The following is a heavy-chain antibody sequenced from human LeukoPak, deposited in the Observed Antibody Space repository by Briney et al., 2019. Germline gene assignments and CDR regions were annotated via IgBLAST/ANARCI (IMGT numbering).Heavy chain of an antibody. CDR2: ISGSGGST. CDR3: AKSGYGDYVNFDY. V-gene: IGHV3-23*01. D-gene: IGHD4-17*01. CDR1: GFTFSSYA. Sequence: GGSLRLSCAASGFTFSSYAMGWVRQAPGKGLEWVSAISGSGGSTYYADSVKGRFTISRDNSKNTLYLQMNSLRAEDTAVYYCAKSGYGDYVNFDYWGQGTLVTVSS. J-gene: IGHJ4*02.